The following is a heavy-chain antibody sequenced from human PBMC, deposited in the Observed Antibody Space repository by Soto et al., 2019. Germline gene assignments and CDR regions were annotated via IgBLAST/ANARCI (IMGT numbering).Heavy chain of an antibody. CDR1: GGSFSVYS. V-gene: IGHV4-34*01. CDR3: ARENHPWAEIPVRKLKTTWWFDP. CDR2: INHSAMT. D-gene: IGHD4-17*01. J-gene: IGHJ5*02. Sequence: SETLSLTNAVYGGSFSVYSGSWIPQPPGKSLALIGEINHSAMTYYHPYLESRVSMSVDSSKSQFSLKLNSVTVAHTAVDYCARENHPWAEIPVRKLKTTWWFDPWGQGTLVTVSS.